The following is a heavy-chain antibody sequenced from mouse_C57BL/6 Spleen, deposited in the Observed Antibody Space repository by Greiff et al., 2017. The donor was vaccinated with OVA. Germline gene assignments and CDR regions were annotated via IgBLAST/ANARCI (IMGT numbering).Heavy chain of an antibody. J-gene: IGHJ2*01. CDR3: ARGNYYGSSSFDY. CDR2: IDPANGNT. D-gene: IGHD1-1*01. CDR1: GFNIKNTY. V-gene: IGHV14-3*01. Sequence: VQLQQSVAELVRPGASVKLSCTASGFNIKNTYMHWVKQRPEQGLEWIGRIDPANGNTKYAPKFKGKATITADTSSNTAYLQLSSLTSEDTAIDYCARGNYYGSSSFDYWGQGTTLTVSS.